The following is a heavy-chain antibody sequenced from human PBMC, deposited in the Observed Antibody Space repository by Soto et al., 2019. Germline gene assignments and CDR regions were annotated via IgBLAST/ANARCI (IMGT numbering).Heavy chain of an antibody. D-gene: IGHD1-26*01. CDR2: ISGSGGST. V-gene: IGHV3-23*01. CDR1: GFTFSSYA. CDR3: AKDLRGAQEFDY. Sequence: EVQLLESGGGLVQPGGSLRLSCAASGFTFSSYAMSWVRQAPGKGLEWVSAISGSGGSTYYADSVKGRFTISRDNSKNPLDLQMNSLRAEDTAVYYCAKDLRGAQEFDYWGQGTLVTVSS. J-gene: IGHJ4*02.